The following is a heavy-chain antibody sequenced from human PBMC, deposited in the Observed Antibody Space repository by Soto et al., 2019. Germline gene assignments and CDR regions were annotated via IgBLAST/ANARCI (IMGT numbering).Heavy chain of an antibody. CDR2: IYHSGST. J-gene: IGHJ5*02. D-gene: IGHD3-22*01. CDR1: GGSISSSNW. Sequence: SSETLSLTCAVSGGSISSSNWWSWVRQPPGKGLEWIGEIYHSGSTNYNPSLKSRVTISVDKSKNQFSLKLSSVTAADTAVYYCARVHFYYDSSEPRNWFAPWGQGTLVTVSS. V-gene: IGHV4-4*02. CDR3: ARVHFYYDSSEPRNWFAP.